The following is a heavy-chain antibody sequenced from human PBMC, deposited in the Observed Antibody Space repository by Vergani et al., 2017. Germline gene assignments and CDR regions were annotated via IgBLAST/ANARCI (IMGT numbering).Heavy chain of an antibody. J-gene: IGHJ5*02. CDR2: TWYDGNNK. D-gene: IGHD1-14*01. CDR1: GFTFNQYG. Sequence: QVQLVESGGGVVQPGRSLRLSCAASGFTFNQYGMHWVRQAPGKGLEWVAVTWYDGNNKQYADSVKGRFTISRDNSKSTMYLQMNSLRXEDTGVYYCARDLRLLYNRFDPWGQGTLVTVSS. CDR3: ARDLRLLYNRFDP. V-gene: IGHV3-33*01.